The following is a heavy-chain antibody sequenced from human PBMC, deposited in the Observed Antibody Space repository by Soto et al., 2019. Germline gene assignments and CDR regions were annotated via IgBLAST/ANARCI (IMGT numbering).Heavy chain of an antibody. CDR1: GYSFTNYG. V-gene: IGHV1-18*01. CDR3: ARDRGVAPPVAGNTHYYYHMDV. CDR2: ISAYNGNT. Sequence: QDRLVQSGVEVKKPGASVRVSCKASGYSFTNYGITWVRQAPGQGFEWMGWISAYNGNTNYAQKFQGRVTLTTDASTSTAYLELRSLRSDVTAVYYCARDRGVAPPVAGNTHYYYHMDVWGKGTTVTVSS. J-gene: IGHJ6*03. D-gene: IGHD6-19*01.